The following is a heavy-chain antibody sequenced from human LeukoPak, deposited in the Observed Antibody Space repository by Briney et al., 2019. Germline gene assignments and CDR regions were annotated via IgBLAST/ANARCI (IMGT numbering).Heavy chain of an antibody. CDR2: ISGSGGST. Sequence: GGSLRLSCAASEFTFSSFAMSWVRQAPGKGLECVSAISGSGGSTYYADSVKGRFTISRDNSKNTLYLKMSSLRAEDTAVYYCAKAILTGSYRGYFDYWGQGTLVTVSS. J-gene: IGHJ4*02. V-gene: IGHV3-23*01. CDR3: AKAILTGSYRGYFDY. CDR1: EFTFSSFA. D-gene: IGHD3-9*01.